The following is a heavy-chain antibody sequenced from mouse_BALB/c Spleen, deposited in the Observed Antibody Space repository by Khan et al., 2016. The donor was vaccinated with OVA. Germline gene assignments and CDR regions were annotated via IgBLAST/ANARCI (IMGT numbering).Heavy chain of an antibody. CDR3: ARIKKIVATYLDY. D-gene: IGHD1-1*01. V-gene: IGHV1S81*02. Sequence: QVQLQQPGAELVKAGASVKLSCKASGYTFTSYWMHWVKQRLGQGLEWFAETNPTNGRTYYNEKFKSQATLTGDKSSSTAYMLLSAPTFEDSAVYYCARIKKIVATYLDYWGQGTTLTVSS. CDR2: TNPTNGRT. CDR1: GYTFTSYW. J-gene: IGHJ2*01.